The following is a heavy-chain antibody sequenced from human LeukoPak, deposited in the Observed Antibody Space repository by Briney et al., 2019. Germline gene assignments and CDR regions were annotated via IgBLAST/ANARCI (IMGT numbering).Heavy chain of an antibody. D-gene: IGHD2-2*01. CDR3: AREEGYCSSTSCYLDY. CDR2: IKQDGSEK. V-gene: IGHV3-7*01. Sequence: GGSVRLSCAASGFTFSSYWMSWVRQAPGKGLEWVANIKQDGSEKYYVDSVKGRFTISRDNAKNSLYLQMNSLRAEDTAVYYCAREEGYCSSTSCYLDYWGQGTLVTVSS. J-gene: IGHJ4*02. CDR1: GFTFSSYW.